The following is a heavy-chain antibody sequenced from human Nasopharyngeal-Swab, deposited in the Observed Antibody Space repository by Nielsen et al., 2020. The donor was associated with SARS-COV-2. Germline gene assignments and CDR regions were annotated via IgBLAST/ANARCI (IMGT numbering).Heavy chain of an antibody. CDR3: ARSTWIPLAS. CDR2: INHSDRT. CDR1: GGSFNEYY. D-gene: IGHD5-12*01. V-gene: IGHV4-34*01. Sequence: SETLSLTCGVSGGSFNEYYWSWIRQSPDKGLEWIGEINHSDRTIYNPSLKSRLTISVDTSKSQFSLELRSVTATDTAVYYCARSTWIPLASWGPGTLVTVSS. J-gene: IGHJ4*02.